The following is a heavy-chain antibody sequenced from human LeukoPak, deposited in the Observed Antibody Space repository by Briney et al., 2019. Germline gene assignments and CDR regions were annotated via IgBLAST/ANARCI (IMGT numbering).Heavy chain of an antibody. Sequence: GGSLRLSCAASGFTFSSYAMHWVRQAPGKGLEWVAVISYDGSNKYYADSVKGRFTISRDNSKNTLYLQMNSLRAEDTAVYYCARPFDSSGYGDYWGQGTLVTVSS. J-gene: IGHJ4*02. V-gene: IGHV3-30*14. CDR2: ISYDGSNK. CDR3: ARPFDSSGYGDY. CDR1: GFTFSSYA. D-gene: IGHD3-22*01.